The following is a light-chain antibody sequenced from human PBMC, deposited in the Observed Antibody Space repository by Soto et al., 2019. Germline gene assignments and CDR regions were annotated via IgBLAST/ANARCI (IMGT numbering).Light chain of an antibody. J-gene: IGKJ1*01. Sequence: EIVLTQSPGTLSLSPGERATLSCRASQTVSIYLAWYQQRPGQAPRLLIYGASNRATGIPDTFSGSGSGTDFTLTISRLEPEDFAVYYCQQYASSPPGTFVQGTKVEIK. V-gene: IGKV3-20*01. CDR2: GAS. CDR1: QTVSIY. CDR3: QQYASSPPGT.